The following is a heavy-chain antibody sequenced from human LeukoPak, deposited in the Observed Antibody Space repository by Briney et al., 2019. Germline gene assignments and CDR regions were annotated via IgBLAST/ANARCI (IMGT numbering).Heavy chain of an antibody. Sequence: ASVKVSCKASGYTFTSYGISWVRQAPGQGLEWMGWISAYNGNTNYAQKLQGRVTMTTDTSTSTAYMELRSLRSDDTAVYHCAREGDLSYYDSSGYYYWGQGTLVTVSS. CDR2: ISAYNGNT. CDR1: GYTFTSYG. D-gene: IGHD3-22*01. J-gene: IGHJ4*02. CDR3: AREGDLSYYDSSGYYY. V-gene: IGHV1-18*01.